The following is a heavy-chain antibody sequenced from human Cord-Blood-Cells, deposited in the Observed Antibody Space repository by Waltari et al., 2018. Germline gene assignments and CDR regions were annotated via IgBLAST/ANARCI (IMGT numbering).Heavy chain of an antibody. CDR1: GFTFSSYS. D-gene: IGHD1-26*01. CDR3: ARAELGSFAFDI. Sequence: EVQLVESGGGLVKPGGSLRLSCAASGFTFSSYSMNWCRQAPGKGLEWVSSISSSSSYIYYADSVKGRFTISRDNAKNSLYLQMNSLRAEDTAVYYCARAELGSFAFDIWGQGTMVTVSS. CDR2: ISSSSSYI. V-gene: IGHV3-21*01. J-gene: IGHJ3*02.